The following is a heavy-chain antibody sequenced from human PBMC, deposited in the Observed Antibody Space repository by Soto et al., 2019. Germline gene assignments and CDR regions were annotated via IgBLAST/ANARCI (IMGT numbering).Heavy chain of an antibody. CDR3: ARVLLWFGGKGYFDL. CDR1: GYTFTSYG. CDR2: ISAYNGNT. V-gene: IGHV1-18*01. J-gene: IGHJ2*01. Sequence: GASVKVSCKASGYTFTSYGISWVRQAPGQGLEWMGWISAYNGNTNYAQKLQGRVTMTTDTSTSTAYMELRSLRSDDTAVYYCARVLLWFGGKGYFDLWGRGTLVTVSS. D-gene: IGHD3-10*01.